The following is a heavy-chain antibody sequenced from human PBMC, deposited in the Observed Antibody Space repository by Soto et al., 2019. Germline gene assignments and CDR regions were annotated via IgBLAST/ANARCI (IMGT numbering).Heavy chain of an antibody. Sequence: EVQLLESGGGLVQPGGSLRLSCAASGFTFSSYAMSWVRQAPGKGLEWVSTISGGGDGAYYADSVKGHFTISRDNSKNTLYLQMTRLRAEDTAIYYCAKKGLGSLKTYCSGSGCHYAFDIWGQGTMVTVSS. CDR1: GFTFSSYA. J-gene: IGHJ3*02. D-gene: IGHD2-15*01. CDR3: AKKGLGSLKTYCSGSGCHYAFDI. V-gene: IGHV3-23*01. CDR2: ISGGGDGA.